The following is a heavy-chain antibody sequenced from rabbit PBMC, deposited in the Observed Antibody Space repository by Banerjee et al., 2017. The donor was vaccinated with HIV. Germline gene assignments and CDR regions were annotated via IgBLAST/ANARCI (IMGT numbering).Heavy chain of an antibody. D-gene: IGHD6-1*01. CDR3: ARYTGVAGYGYVNL. Sequence: TLTCTASGFSFSNSQYMCWVRQAPGKGLEWIACIYTSSGSTWYANWVNGRFTISKTSPTTVTLQVTSLTAADTATYFCARYTGVAGYGYVNLWGPGTLVTVS. V-gene: IGHV1S40*01. CDR2: IYTSSGST. J-gene: IGHJ4*01. CDR1: GFSFSNSQY.